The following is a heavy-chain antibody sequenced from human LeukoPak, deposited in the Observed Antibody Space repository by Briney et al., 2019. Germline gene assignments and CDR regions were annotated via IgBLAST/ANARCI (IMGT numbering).Heavy chain of an antibody. Sequence: SETLSLTCTVSGGSISGYYWGWIRQPPGKGLEWIGSIYYSGTPYYNPSLETRLPISVDTSKSHFSLKLSSVTAADTAVYYCARRGVAAAATNFDYWGQGTLVTVSS. CDR2: IYYSGTP. CDR1: GGSISGYY. CDR3: ARRGVAAAATNFDY. D-gene: IGHD3-10*01. J-gene: IGHJ4*02. V-gene: IGHV4-39*02.